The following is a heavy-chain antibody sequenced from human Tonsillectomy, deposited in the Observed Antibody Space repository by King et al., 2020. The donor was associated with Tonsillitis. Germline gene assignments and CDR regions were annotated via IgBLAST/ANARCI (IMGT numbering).Heavy chain of an antibody. CDR1: GFTFSTYA. J-gene: IGHJ6*02. V-gene: IGHV3-23*04. CDR2: MSGAGART. Sequence: VQLVESGGGLVQPGGSLRLSCAASGFTFSTYAMTWVRQAPGKGLEWVSVMSGAGARTYHADSVKGRFTISRDNSKKPLYLPMNSLRAEDTAVYYCAKCPYDFWSGGLYYALDVWGQGTTVTVSS. D-gene: IGHD3-3*01. CDR3: AKCPYDFWSGGLYYALDV.